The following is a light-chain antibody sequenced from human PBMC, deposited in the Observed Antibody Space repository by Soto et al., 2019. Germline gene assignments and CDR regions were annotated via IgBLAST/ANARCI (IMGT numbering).Light chain of an antibody. Sequence: DIQMTQSPSSLSASVGDRVTITCRASQSISSYLNWYQQKPGQAPKLLIYASSSLQSGVPSRFSGSGSGTDFTLTISSLQPEDCATDYGQQSYSKPYTFGQGTKLEIK. CDR1: QSISSY. V-gene: IGKV1-39*01. J-gene: IGKJ2*01. CDR3: QQSYSKPYT. CDR2: ASS.